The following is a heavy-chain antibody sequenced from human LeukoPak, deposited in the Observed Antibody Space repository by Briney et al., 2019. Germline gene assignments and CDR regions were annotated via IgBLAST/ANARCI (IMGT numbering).Heavy chain of an antibody. Sequence: PSETLSLTCAVYGGSFSDYYWSWIRQPPGKGLEWIGEINHSGSTNYNPSLKSRVTILVDTSKNQFSLKLSSVTAADTAVYYCARGLTSMPPEGYWGQGTLVTVSS. D-gene: IGHD2/OR15-2a*01. V-gene: IGHV4-34*01. J-gene: IGHJ4*02. CDR3: ARGLTSMPPEGY. CDR2: INHSGST. CDR1: GGSFSDYY.